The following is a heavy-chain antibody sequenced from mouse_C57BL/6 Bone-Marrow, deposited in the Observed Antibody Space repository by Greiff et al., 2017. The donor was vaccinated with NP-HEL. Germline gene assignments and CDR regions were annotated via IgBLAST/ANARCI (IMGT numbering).Heavy chain of an antibody. J-gene: IGHJ2*01. CDR1: GYTFTSYW. CDR3: ANPYGNYGFEY. Sequence: QVQLQQPGAELVRPGTSVKLSCKASGYTFTSYWMHWVKQRPGQGLEWIGVIDPSDSYTNYNQKFKGKATLTVDTSSSTAYMQLSSLTSEDSAVYYCANPYGNYGFEYWGQGTTLTVSS. V-gene: IGHV1-59*01. CDR2: IDPSDSYT. D-gene: IGHD2-1*01.